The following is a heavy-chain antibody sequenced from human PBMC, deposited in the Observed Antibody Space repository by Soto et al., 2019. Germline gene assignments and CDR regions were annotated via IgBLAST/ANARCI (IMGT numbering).Heavy chain of an antibody. J-gene: IGHJ6*03. CDR3: ARVRCESVTPTSCYDYYYMDV. CDR2: ISSSGSTI. V-gene: IGHV3-11*01. D-gene: IGHD2-2*01. CDR1: GFTFSDYY. Sequence: GGSLRLSCAASGFTFSDYYMSWIRQAPGKGLEWVSYISSSGSTIYYADSVKGRFTISRDNAKNSLYLQMNSLRAEDTAVYYCARVRCESVTPTSCYDYYYMDVWGKGTTVTVSS.